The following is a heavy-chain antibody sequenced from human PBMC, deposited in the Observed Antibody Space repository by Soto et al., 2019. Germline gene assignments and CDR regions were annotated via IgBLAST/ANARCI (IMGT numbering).Heavy chain of an antibody. CDR3: ARGKVWEWLSTWGLNDY. CDR1: GYTFTSYA. D-gene: IGHD3-3*01. CDR2: INAGNGNT. J-gene: IGHJ4*02. V-gene: IGHV1-3*01. Sequence: QVQLVQSGAEVKKPGASVKVSCKASGYTFTSYAMHWVRQAPGQRLEWMGWINAGNGNTKYSQKFQGRVTITRDTSASTAYMELSSLRSEDTAVYYCARGKVWEWLSTWGLNDYWGQGTLVTVSS.